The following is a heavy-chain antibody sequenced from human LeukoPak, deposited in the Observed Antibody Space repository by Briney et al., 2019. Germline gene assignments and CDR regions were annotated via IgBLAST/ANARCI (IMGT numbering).Heavy chain of an antibody. J-gene: IGHJ4*02. Sequence: PGGSLRPSCAASGSIFSNYAMHWVRQAAGKGLGWVAYIRYDGSRKYYADSVNGRFTISRDNSKNTLYLQVHSLRGEDTAVYYCATETPDTSGSKLDYWGQGTLVTVSS. D-gene: IGHD3-22*01. CDR2: IRYDGSRK. V-gene: IGHV3-30*02. CDR3: ATETPDTSGSKLDY. CDR1: GSIFSNYA.